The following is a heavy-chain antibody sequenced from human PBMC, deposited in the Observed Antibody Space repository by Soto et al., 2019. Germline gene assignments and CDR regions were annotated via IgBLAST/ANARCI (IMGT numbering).Heavy chain of an antibody. V-gene: IGHV4-59*01. J-gene: IGHJ6*02. CDR1: GDSIRSYY. CDR3: ARAYGGLDNGLDV. Sequence: SETLSLTCTVSGDSIRSYYWTWIRQPPGKGLELIGYIYYSGSTRYNPSLKSRVTISVDMSKNQFSLKLSSVIAADTAVYYCARAYGGLDNGLDVWGHGTEVSVS. CDR2: IYYSGST. D-gene: IGHD5-12*01.